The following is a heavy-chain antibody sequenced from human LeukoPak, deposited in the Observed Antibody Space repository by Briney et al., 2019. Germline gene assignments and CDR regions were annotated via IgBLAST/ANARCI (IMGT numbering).Heavy chain of an antibody. J-gene: IGHJ4*02. CDR3: ATGASAIYSSGVVFDY. CDR1: GFSISGYW. D-gene: IGHD6-19*01. CDR2: INSDGSST. V-gene: IGHV3-74*01. Sequence: PGGSLRLSCAASGFSISGYWMHWVRQAPGKGLVWVSRINSDGSSTNYADSMKGRFTISRDNAKNTVYLQLNSLRAEDTAFYYCATGASAIYSSGVVFDYGGQGTLVTVSA.